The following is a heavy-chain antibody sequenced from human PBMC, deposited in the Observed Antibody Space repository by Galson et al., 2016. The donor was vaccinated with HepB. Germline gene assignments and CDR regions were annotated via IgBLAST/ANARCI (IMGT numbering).Heavy chain of an antibody. Sequence: SLRLSCAASGFTFSHAWMSWVRQAPGKGLEWVGRVKSRLDGGKTDYAAPVKVRFTISRADSKNTLYLHMNRLRIEDVAVYSCSPLPTGQRPYYFDYWGQGTLVTVSS. CDR3: SPLPTGQRPYYFDY. J-gene: IGHJ4*02. CDR2: VKSRLDGGKT. D-gene: IGHD6-25*01. V-gene: IGHV3-15*01. CDR1: GFTFSHAW.